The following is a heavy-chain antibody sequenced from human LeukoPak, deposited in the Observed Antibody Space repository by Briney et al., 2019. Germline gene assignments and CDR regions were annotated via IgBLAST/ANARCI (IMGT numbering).Heavy chain of an antibody. Sequence: GGSLRLSCAASGFTVSLYYMTWVRQAPGKGLEWVAVMSHDGGIEKYADSVKGRFTISRDNSKKTLYLQMNSLRSEDAAVYYCARAKIIEAITHMDVWGQGTTVTVSS. CDR3: ARAKIIEAITHMDV. CDR1: GFTVSLYY. J-gene: IGHJ6*02. D-gene: IGHD5-12*01. CDR2: MSHDGGIE. V-gene: IGHV3-30*03.